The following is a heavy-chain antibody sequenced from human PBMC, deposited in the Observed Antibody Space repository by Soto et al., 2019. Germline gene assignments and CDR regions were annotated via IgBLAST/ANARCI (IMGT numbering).Heavy chain of an antibody. D-gene: IGHD3-22*01. J-gene: IGHJ5*02. CDR3: ARQITMIASNWFDP. V-gene: IGHV4-31*03. CDR1: GGSISSGGYY. Sequence: QVQLQESGPGLVKPSQTLSLTCTVSGGSISSGGYYWSWIRQHPGKGLEWIGYIYYSGSTYYNPSLKSRVTIPVDTSKNQFSLKLSSVTAADTAVYYCARQITMIASNWFDPWGQGTLVTVSS. CDR2: IYYSGST.